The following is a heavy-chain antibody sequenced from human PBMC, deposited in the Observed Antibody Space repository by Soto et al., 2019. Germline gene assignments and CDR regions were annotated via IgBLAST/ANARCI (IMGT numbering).Heavy chain of an antibody. Sequence: SETLSLTCTVSGGSISSYYWSWIRQPPGKGLEWIGYIYYSGSTNYKPSLKSRVTISVDTSKNQLCLKLRSVTAEDTAVYYCAIFGFPSYGYYFDYWGQGTLVTVSS. D-gene: IGHD5-18*01. V-gene: IGHV4-59*01. CDR3: AIFGFPSYGYYFDY. CDR1: GGSISSYY. CDR2: IYYSGST. J-gene: IGHJ4*02.